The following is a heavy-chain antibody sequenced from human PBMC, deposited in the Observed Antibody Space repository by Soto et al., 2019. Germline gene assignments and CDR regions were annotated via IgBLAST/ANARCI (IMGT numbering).Heavy chain of an antibody. J-gene: IGHJ3*02. CDR3: AKSLALYYYDSSGYYSDAFDI. CDR1: GFTFINAW. D-gene: IGHD3-22*01. Sequence: GGSLRLSCAASGFTFINAWMNWVRQAPGKGLEWVGRIKSSPDGGAIDYAAPVKGRFTISRDDSQNMVYLQMHSLRTEDTAVYYCAKSLALYYYDSSGYYSDAFDIWGQGTMVPVSS. V-gene: IGHV3-15*07. CDR2: IKSSPDGGAI.